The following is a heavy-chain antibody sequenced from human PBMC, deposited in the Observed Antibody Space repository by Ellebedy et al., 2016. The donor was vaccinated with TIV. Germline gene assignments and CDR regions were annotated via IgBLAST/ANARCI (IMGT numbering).Heavy chain of an antibody. D-gene: IGHD3-10*01. J-gene: IGHJ4*02. CDR3: ARGSGEYYYGSGSFSYFDY. V-gene: IGHV3-30*03. Sequence: GESLKISCAASGFTFSSYGMHWVRQAPGKGLEWVAVISYDGSNKYYADSVKGRFTISRDNSKNTLYLQMNSLRAEDTAVYYCARGSGEYYYGSGSFSYFDYWGQGTLVTVSS. CDR1: GFTFSSYG. CDR2: ISYDGSNK.